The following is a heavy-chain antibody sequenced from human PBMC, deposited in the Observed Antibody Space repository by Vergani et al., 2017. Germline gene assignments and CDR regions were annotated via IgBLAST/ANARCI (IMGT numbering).Heavy chain of an antibody. D-gene: IGHD3-3*01. V-gene: IGHV3-48*04. CDR1: GFTFSSYS. J-gene: IGHJ3*02. CDR2: ISSTSSTI. Sequence: VQLVESGGGLVQPGGSLRLSCAASGFTFSSYSMNWVRQAPGKGLEWVSYISSTSSTIYYADSVKGRFTVSRDNAENSLYLQMNSLRAEDTALYYCARNYYDFWSGPDAFDIWGQGTMVTVSS. CDR3: ARNYYDFWSGPDAFDI.